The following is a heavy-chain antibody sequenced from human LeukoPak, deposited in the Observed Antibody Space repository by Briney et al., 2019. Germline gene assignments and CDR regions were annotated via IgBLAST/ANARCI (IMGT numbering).Heavy chain of an antibody. V-gene: IGHV4-39*01. CDR1: GGSISSSSYY. Sequence: SETLSLTCTVSGGSISSSSYYWGWIRQPPGKRLEWIGSIYYSGSTYYNPSLKSRVTISVDTSKNQFSLKLSSVTAADTAVYYCARLPLTRNDVFDIWGQGTMVTVSS. J-gene: IGHJ3*02. CDR3: ARLPLTRNDVFDI. CDR2: IYYSGST. D-gene: IGHD2-21*02.